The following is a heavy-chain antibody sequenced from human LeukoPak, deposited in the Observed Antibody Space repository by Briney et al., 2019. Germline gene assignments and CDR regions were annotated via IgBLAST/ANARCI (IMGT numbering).Heavy chain of an antibody. CDR1: GGSISSYY. CDR2: IYYSGTT. CDR3: ARSSRAYRSFDY. Sequence: SETLSLTCTVSGGSISSYYWSWIRQPPGKGLEWIGYIYYSGTTDYNPSLKSRVTISVDTSNNQFSLKVSSVTAADTAVYYCARSSRAYRSFDYWGQGTLVPVSS. D-gene: IGHD1-14*01. J-gene: IGHJ4*02. V-gene: IGHV4-59*01.